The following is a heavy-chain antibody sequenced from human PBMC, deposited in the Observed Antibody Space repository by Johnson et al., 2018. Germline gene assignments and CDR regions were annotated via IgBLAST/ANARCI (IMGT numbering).Heavy chain of an antibody. D-gene: IGHD3-22*01. CDR2: IYAGSNT. J-gene: IGHJ3*02. CDR1: GMTVSNYY. V-gene: IGHV3-53*02. Sequence: EVQLVETGGGLIQPGGSLRLSCAASGMTVSNYYMSWVRQAPGKGLEWVSVIYAGSNTSYADSVKGRFTISRDNFKNMVFLQMNSLRAEDTAVYYCAREGPYESSGCYAFDMWGQGTMVTVSS. CDR3: AREGPYESSGCYAFDM.